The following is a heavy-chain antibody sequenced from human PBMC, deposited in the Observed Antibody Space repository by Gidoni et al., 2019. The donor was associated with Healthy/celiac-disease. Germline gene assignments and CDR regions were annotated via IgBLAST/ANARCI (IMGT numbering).Heavy chain of an antibody. D-gene: IGHD3-16*01. CDR1: GGSFSGYY. Sequence: QVQLQQWGAGLLKPSETLSLTCAVYGGSFSGYYWSWIRQPPGKGLEWIGEINHSGSTNYNPSLKSRVTISVDTSKNQFSLKLSSVTAADTAVYYCARGLGGSYVDYWGQGTLVTVSS. CDR3: ARGLGGSYVDY. J-gene: IGHJ4*02. CDR2: INHSGST. V-gene: IGHV4-34*01.